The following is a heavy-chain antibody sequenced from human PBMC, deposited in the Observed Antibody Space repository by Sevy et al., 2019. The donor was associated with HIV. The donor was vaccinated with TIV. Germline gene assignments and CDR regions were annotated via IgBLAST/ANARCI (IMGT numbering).Heavy chain of an antibody. CDR2: NYHSGST. D-gene: IGHD6-19*01. Sequence: SETLSLTCAVSGGSISSGGYSWSWIRQPPGKGLEWIGYNYHSGSTYYNPSLKSRVTISVDRSKNQFSLKLSSVTAADTAVYYCAREYSSGYYFDYWGQGTLVTVSS. CDR1: GGSISSGGYS. CDR3: AREYSSGYYFDY. J-gene: IGHJ4*02. V-gene: IGHV4-30-2*01.